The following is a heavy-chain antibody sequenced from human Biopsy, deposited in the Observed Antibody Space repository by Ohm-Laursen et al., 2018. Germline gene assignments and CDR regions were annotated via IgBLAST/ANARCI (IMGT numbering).Heavy chain of an antibody. CDR1: GDSISSYS. CDR2: VSYTGST. V-gene: IGHV4-59*01. D-gene: IGHD3-22*01. J-gene: IGHJ2*01. CDR3: ARDRGYYSDRTVPGYFDL. Sequence: SQTLSLTCTVSGDSISSYSWSWIRQPPGKGLQWIGYVSYTGSTDYNPSLQSRVPISVDTSKNHFSLRLRSVTPADTAIYYCARDRGYYSDRTVPGYFDLWGRGTLVTVSS.